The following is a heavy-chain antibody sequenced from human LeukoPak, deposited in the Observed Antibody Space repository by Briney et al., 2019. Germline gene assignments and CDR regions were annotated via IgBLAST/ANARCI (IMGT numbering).Heavy chain of an antibody. CDR2: ISWNSGTI. CDR3: AKGLSDGYSYGYDY. V-gene: IGHV3-9*01. Sequence: GGSLRLSCAASGFTFSSYAMHWVRQAPGKGLEWVSGISWNSGTIGYADSVKGRFTISRDNAKNSLYLQMNSLRAEDTALYYCAKGLSDGYSYGYDYWGQGTLVTVSS. J-gene: IGHJ4*02. CDR1: GFTFSSYA. D-gene: IGHD5-18*01.